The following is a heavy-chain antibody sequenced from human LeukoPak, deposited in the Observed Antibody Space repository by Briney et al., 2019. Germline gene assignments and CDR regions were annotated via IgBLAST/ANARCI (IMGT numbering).Heavy chain of an antibody. J-gene: IGHJ4*02. CDR2: VNPKSGDT. CDR1: GYTFTGYY. CDR3: ARDPTVTGY. D-gene: IGHD4-17*01. Sequence: ASVKVSCKASGYTFTGYYLHWVRQAPGQGLEWMGRVNPKSGDTLYAQKFQGRVTMTRDTSISTVHMELSGLRSDDTAVYYCARDPTVTGYWGQGTLVTVSS. V-gene: IGHV1-2*06.